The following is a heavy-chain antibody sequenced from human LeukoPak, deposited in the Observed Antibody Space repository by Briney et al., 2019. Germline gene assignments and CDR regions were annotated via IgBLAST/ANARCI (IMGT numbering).Heavy chain of an antibody. CDR2: INHSGST. Sequence: PSETLSLTCAVYGGSFSGYYWSWIRQPPGKGLEWIGEINHSGSTNYNPSLKSRVTISVDTSKNQFSLKLSSATAADTAVYYCARGRRGSSSWYNYWGQGTLVTVSS. V-gene: IGHV4-34*01. J-gene: IGHJ4*02. D-gene: IGHD6-13*01. CDR1: GGSFSGYY. CDR3: ARGRRGSSSWYNY.